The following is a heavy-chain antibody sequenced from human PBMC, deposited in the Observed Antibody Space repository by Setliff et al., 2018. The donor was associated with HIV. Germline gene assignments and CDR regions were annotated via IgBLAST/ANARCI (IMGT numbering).Heavy chain of an antibody. CDR1: GGSMSSYY. CDR2: IYYSGST. D-gene: IGHD3-10*01. Sequence: LSETLSLTCTVSGGSMSSYYWSWIRQPPGKGLEWVGYIYYSGSTNYNPSLKSRVSISVDTSKNQLSLKLSSVTAADTAMYYCGRVGFGELFGAFDIWGQGIMVTVSS. J-gene: IGHJ3*02. V-gene: IGHV4-59*01. CDR3: GRVGFGELFGAFDI.